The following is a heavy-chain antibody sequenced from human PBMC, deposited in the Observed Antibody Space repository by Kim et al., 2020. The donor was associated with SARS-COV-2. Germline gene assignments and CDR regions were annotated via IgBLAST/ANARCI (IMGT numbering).Heavy chain of an antibody. CDR3: ARDTAVIPFDF. Sequence: KTSYADSVKGRFPISRENSKNTVYREMDSLGGDDTAMYYCARDTAVIPFDFWGQGVLVTVSS. CDR2: KT. J-gene: IGHJ4*02. V-gene: IGHV3-33*01. D-gene: IGHD2-21*01.